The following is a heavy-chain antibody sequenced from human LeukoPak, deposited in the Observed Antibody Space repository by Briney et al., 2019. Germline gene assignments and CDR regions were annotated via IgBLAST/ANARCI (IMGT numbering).Heavy chain of an antibody. D-gene: IGHD3-22*01. J-gene: IGHJ4*02. CDR1: GASISSGDYY. CDR3: ARHYYDSSGYYIPSFDY. V-gene: IGHV4-39*01. Sequence: PETLSLTCTVSGASISSGDYYWGWIRQSPGKGLEWIGTIYYSGSTNYNPSLKSRVTISVDTSENQFSLRLSSVTATDTAVYYCARHYYDSSGYYIPSFDYWGQGTLVTVSS. CDR2: IYYSGST.